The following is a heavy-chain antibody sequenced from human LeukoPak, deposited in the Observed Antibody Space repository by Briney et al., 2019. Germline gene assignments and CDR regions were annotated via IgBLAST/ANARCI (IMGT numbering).Heavy chain of an antibody. Sequence: GGSLRLSCAASGFTFSSYAMSWVRQAPGKGLEWVSAISADASSTYYADSVEGRFTISRYNSKNTLYLQMNSLRADDTAVYYYARGAYGDYDYWGQGTLVTVSS. CDR1: GFTFSSYA. CDR2: ISADASST. V-gene: IGHV3-23*01. CDR3: ARGAYGDYDY. D-gene: IGHD4-17*01. J-gene: IGHJ4*02.